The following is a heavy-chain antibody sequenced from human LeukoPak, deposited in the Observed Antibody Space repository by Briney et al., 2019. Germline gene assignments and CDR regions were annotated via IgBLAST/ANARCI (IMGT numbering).Heavy chain of an antibody. CDR2: ITSSSYT. CDR1: GFTFSDYY. CDR3: ARVYSYDSTGYFDYYFDY. V-gene: IGHV3-11*05. J-gene: IGHJ4*02. D-gene: IGHD3-22*01. Sequence: KPGGSLRLSCAASGFTFSDYYMSWIRQAPGKGLEWVSYITSSSYTNYADSVKGRFTISRDNAKNSLYLQMNSPRAEDTAVYYCARVYSYDSTGYFDYYFDYWGQGTLVTVSS.